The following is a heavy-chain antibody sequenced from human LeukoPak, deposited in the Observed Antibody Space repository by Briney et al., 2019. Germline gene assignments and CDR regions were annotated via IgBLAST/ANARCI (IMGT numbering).Heavy chain of an antibody. CDR3: ARDRTVLRYFDGAFDI. CDR1: GYTFTSYG. V-gene: IGHV1-18*01. J-gene: IGHJ3*02. Sequence: ASVKVSRKASGYTFTSYGISWVRQAPGQGLEWMGWISAYNGNTNYAQKLQGRVTMTTDTSTSTTYMELRSLRSDDTAVYYCARDRTVLRYFDGAFDIWGQGTMVTVSS. D-gene: IGHD3-9*01. CDR2: ISAYNGNT.